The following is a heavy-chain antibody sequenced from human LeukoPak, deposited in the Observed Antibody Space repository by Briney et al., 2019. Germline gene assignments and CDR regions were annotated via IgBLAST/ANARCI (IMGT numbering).Heavy chain of an antibody. J-gene: IGHJ4*02. V-gene: IGHV3-23*01. CDR1: DFTFSTYA. CDR3: AKVSSMLRGPIVIYYFDF. D-gene: IGHD3-10*01. CDR2: IRGGGDAT. Sequence: GGSLRLSSAASDFTFSTYAMSWVRQAPGKGLEWVSTIRGGGDATYYADSVEGRFTISRDNSKNALFLQMNSLRAEDTAVYYCAKVSSMLRGPIVIYYFDFWGQGTLVTVSS.